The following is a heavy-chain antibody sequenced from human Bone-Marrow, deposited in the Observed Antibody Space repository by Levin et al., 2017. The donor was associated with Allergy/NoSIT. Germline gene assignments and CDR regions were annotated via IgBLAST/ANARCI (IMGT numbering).Heavy chain of an antibody. Sequence: GASVKVSCRASGVTFSDFPISWVRQAPGQGLEWMGGFIPLFGKTTYSQKFQGRITITADTSTHTTYMELTSLTSADTAVYYCARDLEAVGGPSEYYGMDVWGPGSTVTVSS. CDR1: GVTFSDFP. J-gene: IGHJ6*02. CDR2: FIPLFGKT. D-gene: IGHD6-19*01. V-gene: IGHV1-69*06. CDR3: ARDLEAVGGPSEYYGMDV.